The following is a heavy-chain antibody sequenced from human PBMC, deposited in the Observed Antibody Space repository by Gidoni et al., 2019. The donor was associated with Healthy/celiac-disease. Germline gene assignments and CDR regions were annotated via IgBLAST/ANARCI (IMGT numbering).Heavy chain of an antibody. D-gene: IGHD3-9*01. J-gene: IGHJ5*02. CDR1: GFTFSSYW. CDR3: ARGQRLRYFDWLLQDNWFDP. CDR2: IKQDGSEK. V-gene: IGHV3-7*01. Sequence: EVQLVESGGGLVQPGGSLRLSCAASGFTFSSYWMSWVRQAPGKGLEWVANIKQDGSEKYYVDSVKGRFTISRDNAKNSLYLQMNSLRAEDTAVYYCARGQRLRYFDWLLQDNWFDPWGQGTLVTVSS.